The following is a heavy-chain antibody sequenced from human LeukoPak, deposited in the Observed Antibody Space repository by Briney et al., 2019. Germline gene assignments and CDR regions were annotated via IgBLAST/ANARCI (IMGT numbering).Heavy chain of an antibody. Sequence: ASVKVSCKASGYTFTSYGISWVRQAPGQGLEWMGWISAYNGNTNYAQKLQGRVTMTTDTSTSTAYMELRSLRSDDTAVYYCAREIGHNRYSGGWSPLDSWGKGPLAT. CDR3: AREIGHNRYSGGWSPLDS. V-gene: IGHV1-18*01. CDR1: GYTFTSYG. D-gene: IGHD6-19*01. J-gene: IGHJ5*01. CDR2: ISAYNGNT.